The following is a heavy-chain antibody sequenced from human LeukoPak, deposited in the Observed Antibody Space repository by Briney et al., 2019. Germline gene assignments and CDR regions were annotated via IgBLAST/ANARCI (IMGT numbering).Heavy chain of an antibody. CDR3: ASLGHDALDI. J-gene: IGHJ3*02. Sequence: PSETLSLTCTVSGGSISSYFWSWIRQPPGKGLEWIGYIYYSGSTHYNPSLKSRVTISVDTSKNHFSLKLSSVTAADTAVYYCASLGHDALDIWGQGTMVTVSS. V-gene: IGHV4-59*01. CDR2: IYYSGST. CDR1: GGSISSYF.